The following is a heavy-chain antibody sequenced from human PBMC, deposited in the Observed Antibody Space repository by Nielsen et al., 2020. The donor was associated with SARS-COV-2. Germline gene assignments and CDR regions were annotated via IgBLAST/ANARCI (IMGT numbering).Heavy chain of an antibody. V-gene: IGHV3-9*01. CDR2: ISWNSGSI. CDR3: AKLPDSGSWYGDY. CDR1: GFTFDDYA. J-gene: IGHJ4*02. D-gene: IGHD6-13*01. Sequence: SLKISCAASGFTFDDYAMHWVRQAPGKGLEWVTGISWNSGSIGYADSVKGRFTISRDNAKNSLYLQMNSLRAEDTALYYCAKLPDSGSWYGDYWGQGTLVTVSS.